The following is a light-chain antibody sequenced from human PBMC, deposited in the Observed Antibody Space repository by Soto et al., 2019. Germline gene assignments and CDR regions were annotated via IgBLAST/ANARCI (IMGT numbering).Light chain of an antibody. CDR2: EAS. Sequence: QSVLTEPASVSVSPGQSITISCTGTSSDVGSYNLVSGYQQHPGKAPKLMMYEASKRPSGVSNRFSGSKSGNAASLTIAGLKDEDEAAYYCCSSAGSSTVVFGTGTKGTVL. CDR1: SSDVGSYNL. CDR3: CSSAGSSTVV. J-gene: IGLJ1*01. V-gene: IGLV2-23*01.